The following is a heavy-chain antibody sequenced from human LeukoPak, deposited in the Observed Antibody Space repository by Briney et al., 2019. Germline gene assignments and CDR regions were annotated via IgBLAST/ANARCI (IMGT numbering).Heavy chain of an antibody. D-gene: IGHD3-9*01. J-gene: IGHJ4*02. Sequence: ASVKVSCKASGYTFTGYYMHWVRQAPGQGLEWMGWINPNSGGTNYAQKFQGRVTMTRDTSISTAYMELSRLRSDDTAVYYCARGFLPNGQHPGSSLVIFDYWGQGALVTVSS. CDR2: INPNSGGT. CDR1: GYTFTGYY. V-gene: IGHV1-2*02. CDR3: ARGFLPNGQHPGSSLVIFDY.